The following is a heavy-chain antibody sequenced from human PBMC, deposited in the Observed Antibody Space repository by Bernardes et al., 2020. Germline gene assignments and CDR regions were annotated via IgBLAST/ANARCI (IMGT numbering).Heavy chain of an antibody. J-gene: IGHJ5*02. V-gene: IGHV1-18*01. D-gene: IGHD2-15*01. CDR1: GYTFITYG. CDR2: ISAYSGNT. CDR3: ARDRGYCSGGSCYRNWFDP. Sequence: ASVKVSCKAPGYTFITYGISWVRQAPGQGLEWMGWISAYSGNTTYAQKFQGRVTMTTDTSTSTAYMELRSLRSDDTAMYYCARDRGYCSGGSCYRNWFDPWGQGTLVTVSS.